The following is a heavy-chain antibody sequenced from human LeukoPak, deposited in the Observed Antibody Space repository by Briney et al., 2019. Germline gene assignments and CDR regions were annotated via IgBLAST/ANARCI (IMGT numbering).Heavy chain of an antibody. Sequence: PSETLSLTCAVYGGSFSGYYWSWIRQPPGKGLEWIGEINHSGSTNYNPSLKSRVTISVDTSKNQFSLKLSSVTAADTAVHYCASFGYDSSPWGMDYWGQGTLVTVSS. CDR2: INHSGST. CDR1: GGSFSGYY. D-gene: IGHD3-22*01. CDR3: ASFGYDSSPWGMDY. V-gene: IGHV4-34*01. J-gene: IGHJ4*02.